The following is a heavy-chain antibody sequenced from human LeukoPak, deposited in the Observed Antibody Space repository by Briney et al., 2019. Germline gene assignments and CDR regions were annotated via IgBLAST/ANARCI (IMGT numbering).Heavy chain of an antibody. V-gene: IGHV4-34*01. CDR2: INHSGST. Sequence: KASETLSLTCAVYGGSFSGYYWSWIRQPPGKGLKWIGEINHSGSTNYNPSLKSRVTISVDTSKNQFSLKLSSVTAADTAVYYCARGANYYDSSGYYYYWGQGTLVTVSS. CDR1: GGSFSGYY. CDR3: ARGANYYDSSGYYYY. D-gene: IGHD3-22*01. J-gene: IGHJ4*02.